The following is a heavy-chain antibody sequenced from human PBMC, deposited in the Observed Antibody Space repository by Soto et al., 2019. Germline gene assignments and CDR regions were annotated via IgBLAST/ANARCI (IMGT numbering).Heavy chain of an antibody. J-gene: IGHJ5*02. CDR1: GYTLTELS. D-gene: IGHD4-17*01. CDR2: FDPEDGKT. Sequence: QVQLVQSGAEVKKPGASVKVSCKVSGYTLTELSMHWVRQAPGKGLQWMGRFDPEDGKTIYAQKFQGRVTMTEDTSTDTAYMELSSLRSEDTAVYYCATGDRTVTTLPGGCWFDPWGQGTLVTVSS. V-gene: IGHV1-24*01. CDR3: ATGDRTVTTLPGGCWFDP.